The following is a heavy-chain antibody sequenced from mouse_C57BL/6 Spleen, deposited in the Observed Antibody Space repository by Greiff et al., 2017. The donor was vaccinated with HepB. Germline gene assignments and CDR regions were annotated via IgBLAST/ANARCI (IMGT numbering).Heavy chain of an antibody. CDR2: IYHGSGST. J-gene: IGHJ3*01. D-gene: IGHD3-2*02. CDR1: GYTFTSYW. CDR3: ARGGTAQAWFAY. Sequence: QVQLQQPGAELVKPGASVKMSCKASGYTFTSYWITWVKQRPGQGLEWTGDIYHGSGSTNYNEKFKRKATLTVDTSSGTAYMQLSSLTSEDSAVSYCARGGTAQAWFAYWGQGTLVTGAA. V-gene: IGHV1-55*01.